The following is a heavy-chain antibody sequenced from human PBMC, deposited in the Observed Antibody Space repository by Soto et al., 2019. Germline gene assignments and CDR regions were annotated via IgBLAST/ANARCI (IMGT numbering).Heavy chain of an antibody. Sequence: QVQLVQSGAEVKKPGSSVKVSCKASGGTFSSYSINWVRQAPGQGLEWMGEIIPIFGTANYAQKFQGRVTSTADESTRTAYMELSSLRSEDTAVYYCARDGLSHSGGIDYWGHGTLVTVAS. D-gene: IGHD3-16*01. V-gene: IGHV1-69*01. CDR2: IIPIFGTA. J-gene: IGHJ4*01. CDR1: GGTFSSYS. CDR3: ARDGLSHSGGIDY.